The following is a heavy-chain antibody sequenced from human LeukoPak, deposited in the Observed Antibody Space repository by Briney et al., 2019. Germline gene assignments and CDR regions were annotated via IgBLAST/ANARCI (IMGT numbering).Heavy chain of an antibody. Sequence: ASVRVSCKASGYTFTSYYMHWVRQAPGQGLEWMGIINPSGGSTSYAQKFQGRVTMTRDTSTSTVYMELSSLRSEDTAAYYCARDVTPVVVTAIGDAFDIWGQGTMVTVSS. CDR2: INPSGGST. CDR3: ARDVTPVVVTAIGDAFDI. CDR1: GYTFTSYY. D-gene: IGHD2-21*02. J-gene: IGHJ3*02. V-gene: IGHV1-46*01.